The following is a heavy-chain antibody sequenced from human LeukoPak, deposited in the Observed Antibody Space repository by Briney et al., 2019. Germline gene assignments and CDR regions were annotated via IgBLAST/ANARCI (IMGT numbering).Heavy chain of an antibody. V-gene: IGHV4-61*02. CDR3: TRGSIAYYYMDV. CDR2: IYTSGST. J-gene: IGHJ6*03. D-gene: IGHD3-22*01. CDR1: GGSISSGSYY. Sequence: SQTLSLTCTVSGGSISSGSYYRSWIRQPAGKGLEWIGRIYTSGSTNYNPSLKSRVTISVDTSKNQFSLKLSSVTAADTAVYYCTRGSIAYYYMDVWGKGTTVTISS.